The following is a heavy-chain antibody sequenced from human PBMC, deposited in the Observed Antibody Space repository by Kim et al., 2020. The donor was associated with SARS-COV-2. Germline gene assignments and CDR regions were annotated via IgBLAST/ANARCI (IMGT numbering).Heavy chain of an antibody. V-gene: IGHV3-30*18. CDR1: GFTFSSYG. CDR3: AKSGYDYVWGSYRVYFD. J-gene: IGHJ4*01. Sequence: GGSLRLSCAASGFTFSSYGMHWVRQAPGKGLEWVAVISYDGSNKYYADSVKGRFTISRDNSKNTLYLQMNSLRAEDTAVYYCAKSGYDYVWGSYRVYFD. D-gene: IGHD3-16*02. CDR2: ISYDGSNK.